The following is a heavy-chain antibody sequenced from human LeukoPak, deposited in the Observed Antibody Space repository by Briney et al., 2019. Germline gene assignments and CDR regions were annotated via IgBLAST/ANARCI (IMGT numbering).Heavy chain of an antibody. CDR2: IYYSGST. J-gene: IGHJ4*02. Sequence: SETLSLTCTVSGGSISSYYWSWIRQPPGKGLEWIGYIYYSGSTNYNPSLKSRVTISVDTCKNQFSLKLSSVTAADTAVYYCARAIRPHTAMVTGFDYWGQGTLVTVSS. D-gene: IGHD5-18*01. CDR3: ARAIRPHTAMVTGFDY. V-gene: IGHV4-59*12. CDR1: GGSISSYY.